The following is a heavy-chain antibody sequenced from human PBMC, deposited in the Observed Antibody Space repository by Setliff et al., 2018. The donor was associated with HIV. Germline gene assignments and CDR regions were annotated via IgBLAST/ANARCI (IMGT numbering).Heavy chain of an antibody. Sequence: ASVKVSCKVSGFTFTDHFIHWVRQAPGKGLEWMGLIDPEDEKTIYAEKFQGRVTITADTSTNLVYMDLSGLRSEDTAIYYCAALAAAHPFDYWGQGTLVTVSS. D-gene: IGHD6-13*01. CDR1: GFTFTDHF. J-gene: IGHJ4*01. V-gene: IGHV1-69-2*01. CDR3: AALAAAHPFDY. CDR2: IDPEDEKT.